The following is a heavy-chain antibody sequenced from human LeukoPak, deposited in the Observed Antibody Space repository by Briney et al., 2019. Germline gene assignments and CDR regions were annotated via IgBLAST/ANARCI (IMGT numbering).Heavy chain of an antibody. CDR2: ICHSGNT. J-gene: IGHJ4*02. D-gene: IGHD3-22*01. V-gene: IGHV4-59*11. CDR1: GASTSSHC. Sequence: PSETLSLTCTVSGASTSSHCWSWMRLPPGERLEWIGYICHSGNTNYNPPLKSPVTISRDTSKNQFSLSLSSVTATDTAVYYCARGHYDSSGYSNPFDYWGQGTLVTVSS. CDR3: ARGHYDSSGYSNPFDY.